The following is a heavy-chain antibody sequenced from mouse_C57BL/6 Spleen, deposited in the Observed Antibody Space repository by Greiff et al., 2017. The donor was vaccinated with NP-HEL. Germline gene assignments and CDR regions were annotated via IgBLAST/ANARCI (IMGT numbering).Heavy chain of an antibody. CDR1: GYTFTSYW. D-gene: IGHD2-2*01. CDR2: IDPSDSYT. J-gene: IGHJ4*01. CDR3: ARRYYGYDDYAMDY. Sequence: QVHVKQPGAELVKPGASVKLSCKASGYTFTSYWMQWVKQRPGQGLEWIGEIDPSDSYTNYNQKFKGKATLTVATSSSTAYMKLSSLTSEDSAVYYCARRYYGYDDYAMDYWGQGTSVTVPS. V-gene: IGHV1-50*01.